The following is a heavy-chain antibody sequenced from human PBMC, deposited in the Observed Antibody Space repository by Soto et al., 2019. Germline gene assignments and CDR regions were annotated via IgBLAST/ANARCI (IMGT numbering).Heavy chain of an antibody. CDR3: ARQRPLWFEEGSPYYYYGMDV. V-gene: IGHV4-30-4*01. D-gene: IGHD3-10*01. J-gene: IGHJ6*02. CDR2: IYYSGST. CDR1: GGSISSGDYY. Sequence: SETLSLTCTVSGGSISSGDYYWSWIRQPPGKGLEWIGYIYYSGSTYYNPSLKSRVTISVDTSKNQFSLKLSSVTAADTAMYYCARQRPLWFEEGSPYYYYGMDVWGQGTTVTVSS.